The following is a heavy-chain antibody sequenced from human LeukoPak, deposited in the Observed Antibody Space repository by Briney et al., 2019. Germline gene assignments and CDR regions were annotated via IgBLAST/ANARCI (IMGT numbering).Heavy chain of an antibody. D-gene: IGHD2/OR15-2a*01. V-gene: IGHV3-30*03. Sequence: GGSLRLSCAASGFTFSSYGMHWVRQAPGKGLEWVAVISSDGSSKYYIDSVKGRFTISRDNSKNTLFLQMNSLRAEDTAVYYCARGENSKTYPVSGHWGQGTLVTVSS. CDR1: GFTFSSYG. CDR3: ARGENSKTYPVSGH. J-gene: IGHJ4*02. CDR2: ISSDGSSK.